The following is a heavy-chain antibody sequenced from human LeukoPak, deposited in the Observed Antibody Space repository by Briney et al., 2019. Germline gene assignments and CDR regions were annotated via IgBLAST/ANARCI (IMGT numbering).Heavy chain of an antibody. J-gene: IGHJ4*02. D-gene: IGHD6-6*01. CDR3: ARGDAEYSSSSGRDPYFDY. Sequence: SETLSLTCSVSGDSISSRDYYWTWIRQPPGKGLEWIGEINHSGSTNYNPSLKSRVTVSVDTSKNQFSLKLSSVTAADTAAYYCARGDAEYSSSSGRDPYFDYWGQGTLVTVSS. V-gene: IGHV4-34*01. CDR1: GDSISSRDYY. CDR2: INHSGST.